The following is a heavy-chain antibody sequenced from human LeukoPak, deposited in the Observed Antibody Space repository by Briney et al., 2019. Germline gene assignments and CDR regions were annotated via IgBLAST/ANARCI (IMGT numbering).Heavy chain of an antibody. CDR3: GRGLNGAGDF. CDR1: GFPLSSYW. D-gene: IGHD2-21*01. J-gene: IGHJ4*02. V-gene: IGHV3-74*01. Sequence: PGGSLSLSCAASGFPLSSYWVQGVRQAPGEGRVGVSRINEDENTIPYADSVKGRLTIYRDIDKSTMFLQMRSGRAEDTVVYYCGRGLNGAGDFGGQGTVVTVSS. CDR2: INEDENTI.